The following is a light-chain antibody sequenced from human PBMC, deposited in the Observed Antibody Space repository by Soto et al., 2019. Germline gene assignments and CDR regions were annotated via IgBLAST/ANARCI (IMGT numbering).Light chain of an antibody. V-gene: IGKV3-11*01. CDR2: DAS. Sequence: EIVLTQSPATLSLSPGERATLSCRASQGVSSYLAWYQQKPGQAPRLLIYDASNRASGIPARFSGSGSETDFTLTISSLEPEDVAVYSCQQRAHWPPTFGQGTKLEVK. CDR1: QGVSSY. CDR3: QQRAHWPPT. J-gene: IGKJ2*01.